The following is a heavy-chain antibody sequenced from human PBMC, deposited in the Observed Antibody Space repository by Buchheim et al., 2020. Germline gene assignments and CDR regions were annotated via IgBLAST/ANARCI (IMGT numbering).Heavy chain of an antibody. CDR3: AKDVRYCSNNRCDS. CDR2: ITSSGGYT. Sequence: EVQLLESGGGLVQPGGSLRLSCAASGFTFNTYAMSWVRQAPGKGLEWVSGITSSGGYTLYADSVKGRFTIHRDNFKNTMFLQMNSLRDEDTALYYCAKDVRYCSNNRCDSWGQG. D-gene: IGHD2-2*01. CDR1: GFTFNTYA. V-gene: IGHV3-23*01. J-gene: IGHJ5*02.